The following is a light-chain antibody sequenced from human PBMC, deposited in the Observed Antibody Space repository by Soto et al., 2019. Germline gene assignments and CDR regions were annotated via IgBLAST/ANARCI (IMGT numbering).Light chain of an antibody. CDR2: GAS. V-gene: IGKV3-20*01. J-gene: IGKJ1*01. CDR3: HQFQNSPWT. Sequence: ETVLTQSLGTLSLSPVERASIFCSSSQSVSSSYLAGYQQKPGQAPRLLIYGASSRATGIPDRFSGSGSGTDFTLTISRLEPEDFAVYYCHQFQNSPWTFGQGTKVDIK. CDR1: QSVSSSY.